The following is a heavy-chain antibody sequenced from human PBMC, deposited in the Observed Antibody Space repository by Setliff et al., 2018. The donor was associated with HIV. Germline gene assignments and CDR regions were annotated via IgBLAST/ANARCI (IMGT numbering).Heavy chain of an antibody. CDR1: GYTFTAYY. V-gene: IGHV1-2*02. CDR3: ASKGGSENYPDSDAFDI. J-gene: IGHJ3*02. Sequence: ASVKVSCKTSGYTFTAYYIHWVRQAPGQGLEWMGWINSNNGGTKYAQNFQGRVTMTRDTSITTAYMELSSLRSDDTAVYYCASKGGSENYPDSDAFDIWGQGTLVTVSS. D-gene: IGHD3-10*01. CDR2: INSNNGGT.